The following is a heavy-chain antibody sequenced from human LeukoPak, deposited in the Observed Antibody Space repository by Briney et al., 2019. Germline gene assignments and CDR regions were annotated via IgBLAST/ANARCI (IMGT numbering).Heavy chain of an antibody. CDR2: IRYDGSNK. D-gene: IGHD3-22*01. V-gene: IGHV3-30*02. J-gene: IGHJ3*02. Sequence: PGGSLRLSCAASGFTFSSYGMHWVRQAPGKGLEWVAFIRYDGSNKYYADSVKGRFTISRDNSKNTLYLQMNSLRAEDTAVYYCAKVPSVYYYDSSGYYSDDAFDIWGQGTLVTVS. CDR1: GFTFSSYG. CDR3: AKVPSVYYYDSSGYYSDDAFDI.